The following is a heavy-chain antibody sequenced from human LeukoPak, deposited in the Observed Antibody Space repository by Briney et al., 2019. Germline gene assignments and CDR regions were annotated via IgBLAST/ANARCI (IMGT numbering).Heavy chain of an antibody. J-gene: IGHJ4*02. Sequence: PGGSLRLSCAASGFTVSSNYMSWVRQARGKGLEWVSVIYSGGSTYYADSVKGRFTISRHNSKNTLYLQTNSLRAEDTAVYYCAGSGSPALYYWGQGTLVTVSS. CDR1: GFTVSSNY. V-gene: IGHV3-53*04. D-gene: IGHD1-26*01. CDR3: AGSGSPALYY. CDR2: IYSGGST.